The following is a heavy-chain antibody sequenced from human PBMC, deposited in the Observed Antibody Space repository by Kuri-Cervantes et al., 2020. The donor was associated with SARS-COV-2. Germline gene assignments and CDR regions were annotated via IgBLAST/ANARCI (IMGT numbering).Heavy chain of an antibody. D-gene: IGHD2-21*01. CDR1: AFTFSSYA. CDR3: ARDRVGVHDY. CDR2: ISYDGSNK. J-gene: IGHJ4*02. Sequence: GESLKISCAASAFTFSSYAMHWVRQAPGKGLEWVAIISYDGSNKYYADSVKGRFTISRDNSKNTLYLQMNSLRAEDTAVHYCARDRVGVHDYWGQGTLVTVSS. V-gene: IGHV3-30-3*01.